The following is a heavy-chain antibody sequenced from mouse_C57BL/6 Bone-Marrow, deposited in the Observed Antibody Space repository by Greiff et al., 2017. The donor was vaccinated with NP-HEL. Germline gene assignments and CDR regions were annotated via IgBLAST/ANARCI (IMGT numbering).Heavy chain of an antibody. CDR3: ASSPYYSNYDAMDY. CDR2: IDPSDSET. CDR1: GYTFTSYW. V-gene: IGHV1-52*01. J-gene: IGHJ4*01. Sequence: QVQLKQPGAELVRPGSSVKLSCKASGYTFTSYWMHWVKQRPIQGLEWIGNIDPSDSETHYNQKFKDKATLTVDKSSSTAYMQLSSLTSEDSAVYYCASSPYYSNYDAMDYWGQGTSVTVSS. D-gene: IGHD2-5*01.